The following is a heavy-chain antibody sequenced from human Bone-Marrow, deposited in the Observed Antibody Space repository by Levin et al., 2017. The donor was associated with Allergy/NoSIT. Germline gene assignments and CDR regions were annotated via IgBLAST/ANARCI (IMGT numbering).Heavy chain of an antibody. J-gene: IGHJ4*02. Sequence: GGSLRLSCAASGFPFSDYYMGWVRQTPGKGLEWVSHISPATTTIVYADSVKGRFTISRDNAKNSLFLQISSLRAEDTAVYYCARSKMRCSGGSCYSGFDSWGQGTQVTVSS. V-gene: IGHV3-11*01. CDR2: ISPATTTI. CDR1: GFPFSDYY. CDR3: ARSKMRCSGGSCYSGFDS. D-gene: IGHD2-15*01.